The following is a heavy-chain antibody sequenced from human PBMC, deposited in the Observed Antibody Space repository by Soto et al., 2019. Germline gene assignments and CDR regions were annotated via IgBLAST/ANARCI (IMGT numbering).Heavy chain of an antibody. V-gene: IGHV3-48*02. CDR2: INGGSDSI. CDR3: AKSGYSAGWGIDF. CDR1: GFMFDSFA. D-gene: IGHD6-25*01. J-gene: IGHJ4*02. Sequence: EVQLVESGGGLVQPGGSLRLYCVGSGFMFDSFAMNWVRQAPGKGLEWVAYINGGSDSIYYAESVKGRFTISRDNARNSLSLQRNSLSDEDTAVYYCAKSGYSAGWGIDFWGQGTLVTVSS.